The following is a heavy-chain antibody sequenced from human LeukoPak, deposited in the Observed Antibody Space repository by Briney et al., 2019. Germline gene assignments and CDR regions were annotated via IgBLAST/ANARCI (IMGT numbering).Heavy chain of an antibody. Sequence: GGSLRLSCAASGFTFSSYAMSWVRQAPGKGLEWVSAIRASGSSTYYADSVKGRFTISRDNSKNTLYLQMNSLTAEDTAVYYCAKVGSYSAFDIWGQWTMVTVSS. CDR3: AKVGSYSAFDI. CDR2: IRASGSST. CDR1: GFTFSSYA. J-gene: IGHJ3*02. D-gene: IGHD1-26*01. V-gene: IGHV3-23*01.